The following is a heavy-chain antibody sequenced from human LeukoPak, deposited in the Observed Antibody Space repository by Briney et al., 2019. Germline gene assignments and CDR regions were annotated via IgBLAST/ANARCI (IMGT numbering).Heavy chain of an antibody. V-gene: IGHV1-3*01. Sequence: RASVKVSCKASGYTFTSYAMHWVSHAPGQRLEWMGWINAGNGNTKYSQKFQGRVTITRDTSASTAYTELSSLRSEDTAVYYCARGRYSSGWYCIDDWGQGTLVTVSS. CDR2: INAGNGNT. J-gene: IGHJ4*02. CDR1: GYTFTSYA. CDR3: ARGRYSSGWYCIDD. D-gene: IGHD6-19*01.